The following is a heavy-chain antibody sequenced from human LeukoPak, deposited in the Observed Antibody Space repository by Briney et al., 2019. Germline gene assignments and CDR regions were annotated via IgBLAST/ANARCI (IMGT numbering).Heavy chain of an antibody. D-gene: IGHD3-16*01. Sequence: SETLSLTCTVSGGSISSSSYYWGWIRQPPGKGLEWIGSIYYSGSTYYNPSLKSRVTISVDTPKNQFSLKLSSVTAADTAVYYCAREGGLNHHFDYWGQGTLVTVSS. V-gene: IGHV4-39*07. CDR3: AREGGLNHHFDY. CDR1: GGSISSSSYY. J-gene: IGHJ4*02. CDR2: IYYSGST.